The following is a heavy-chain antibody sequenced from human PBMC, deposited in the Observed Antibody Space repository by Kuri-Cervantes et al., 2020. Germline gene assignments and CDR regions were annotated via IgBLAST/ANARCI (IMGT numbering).Heavy chain of an antibody. CDR1: GFTFDDYA. V-gene: IGHV3-9*01. CDR3: AGVRYYYDSSGYTSDY. D-gene: IGHD3-22*01. CDR2: ISWNSGSI. Sequence: SLKISCAASGFTFDDYAMHWVRQAPGKGLEWVSGISWNSGSIGYADSVKGRFTISRDNAKNSLYLQMNSLRAEDTALYYCAGVRYYYDSSGYTSDYWGQGTLVTVSS. J-gene: IGHJ4*02.